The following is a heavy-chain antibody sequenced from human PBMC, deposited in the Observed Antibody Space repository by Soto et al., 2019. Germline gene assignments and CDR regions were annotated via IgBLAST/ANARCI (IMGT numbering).Heavy chain of an antibody. CDR1: GFTFTSYA. V-gene: IGHV3-23*01. CDR2: ISGSGGST. J-gene: IGHJ6*03. CDR3: AKRYCSSTSCTTGKYYYYMDV. D-gene: IGHD2-2*01. Sequence: PGGSLRLSCAASGFTFTSYAMSWVRQAPGKGLEWVSAISGSGGSTYYADSVKGRFTISRDNSKNTLYLQMNSLRAEDTAVYYCAKRYCSSTSCTTGKYYYYMDVWGKGTTVTVSS.